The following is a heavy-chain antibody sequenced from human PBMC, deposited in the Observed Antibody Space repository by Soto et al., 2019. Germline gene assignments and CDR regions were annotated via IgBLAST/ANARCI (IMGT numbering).Heavy chain of an antibody. D-gene: IGHD1-1*01. Sequence: GGSLRLSCAASGLTFSSYWIHWVRQAPGEGLEWVSRINTDGRTINYADSVKGRFTISRDNAKNTLYLQMNILRAEDTAVYYCGTAWNDRFDYWGQGTLVTVSS. CDR2: INTDGRTI. CDR1: GLTFSSYW. V-gene: IGHV3-74*01. CDR3: GTAWNDRFDY. J-gene: IGHJ4*02.